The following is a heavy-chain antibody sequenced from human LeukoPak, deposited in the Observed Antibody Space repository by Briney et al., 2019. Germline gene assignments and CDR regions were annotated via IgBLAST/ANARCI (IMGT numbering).Heavy chain of an antibody. J-gene: IGHJ4*02. CDR3: AKDLLGYYDSSGYSPFGY. Sequence: GGPLRLSCAASGFTFSSYAMSWVRQAPGKGLEWVSAISGSGGSTYYADSVKGRFTISRDNSKNTLYLQMNSLRAEDTAVYYCAKDLLGYYDSSGYSPFGYWGQGTLVTVSS. CDR2: ISGSGGST. V-gene: IGHV3-23*01. D-gene: IGHD3-22*01. CDR1: GFTFSSYA.